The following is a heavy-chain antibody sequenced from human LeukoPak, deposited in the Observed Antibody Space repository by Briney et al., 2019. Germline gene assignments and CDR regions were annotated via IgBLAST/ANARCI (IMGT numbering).Heavy chain of an antibody. J-gene: IGHJ4*02. CDR2: MNQDGSKT. Sequence: GGSLRLSCVVSGFTFSNYWMIWVRQAPGKGLEWVAQMNQDGSKTYYVDSVRGRFTISRDNAKNSLYLQMNSLRAEDTAVYYCARDLDTYGGNSFDYWGQGTLVTVSS. V-gene: IGHV3-7*03. D-gene: IGHD4-23*01. CDR3: ARDLDTYGGNSFDY. CDR1: GFTFSNYW.